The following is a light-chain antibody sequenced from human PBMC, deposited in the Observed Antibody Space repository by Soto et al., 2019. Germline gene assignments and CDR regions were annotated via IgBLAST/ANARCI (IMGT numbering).Light chain of an antibody. CDR3: QQYSSFSRT. V-gene: IGKV1-5*01. J-gene: IGKJ1*01. CDR1: QTTRTL. Sequence: DLHMTQSGSTLSASLGDTVTIXCRASQTTRTLLGWDQQKRGIAPELLIYDASTLERGGPSRFSCSGSVTEFSRTISSLQPDDFATFYGQQYSSFSRTFGQGTKVDIK. CDR2: DAS.